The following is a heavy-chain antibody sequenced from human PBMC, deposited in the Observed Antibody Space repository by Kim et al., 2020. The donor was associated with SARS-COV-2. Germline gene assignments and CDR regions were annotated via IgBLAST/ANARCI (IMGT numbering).Heavy chain of an antibody. V-gene: IGHV1-2*02. J-gene: IGHJ4*02. CDR1: GYTFTDYY. D-gene: IGHD3-16*01. Sequence: ASVKVSCKASGYTFTDYYIHWVRQAPGQGLEWMGWIHTNNGGTNSAQKFQGRVTITRDTSTSTAYLELSRLRSDDTAVYYCAREAGGSSPLDFWGQGTLV. CDR2: IHTNNGGT. CDR3: AREAGGSSPLDF.